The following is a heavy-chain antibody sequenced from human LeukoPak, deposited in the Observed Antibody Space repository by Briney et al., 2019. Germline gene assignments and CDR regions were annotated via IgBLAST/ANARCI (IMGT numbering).Heavy chain of an antibody. CDR3: ASALWFGEPPGY. J-gene: IGHJ4*02. CDR2: IYYSGST. D-gene: IGHD3-10*01. Sequence: PSETLSLTCTVSGGSISSYYWSWIRQPPGRGLEWIGYIYYSGSTYYNPSLKSRVTISVDTSKNQFSLKLSSVTAADTAVYYCASALWFGEPPGYWGQGTLVTVSS. V-gene: IGHV4-59*08. CDR1: GGSISSYY.